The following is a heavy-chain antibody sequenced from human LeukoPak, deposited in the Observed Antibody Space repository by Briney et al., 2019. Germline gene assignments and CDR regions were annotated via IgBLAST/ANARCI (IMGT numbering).Heavy chain of an antibody. D-gene: IGHD3-10*01. CDR3: ARCSMVRGVIIHYYYYYMDV. J-gene: IGHJ6*03. Sequence: SETLSLTCAVYGGSFSGYYWNWIRQPPGKGLEWIGEINHSGSTNYNPSLKSRVTISVDTSKNQFSLKLSSVTAADTAVYYCARCSMVRGVIIHYYYYYMDVWGKGTTVTISS. V-gene: IGHV4-34*01. CDR1: GGSFSGYY. CDR2: INHSGST.